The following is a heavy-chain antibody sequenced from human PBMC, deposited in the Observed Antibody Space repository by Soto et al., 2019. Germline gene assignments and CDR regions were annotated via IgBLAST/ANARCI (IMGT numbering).Heavy chain of an antibody. J-gene: IGHJ6*02. D-gene: IGHD4-17*01. CDR3: ARPTDYHCGMQV. CDR1: GYTFISYW. Sequence: PGESLKISCKASGYTFISYWIAWVRQMPGKGLEWMGIIHPGDSDTRYSASVQGQVTMSVDKSISTAYLQWTSLKASDTAIYFCARPTDYHCGMQVWGQGTTVTVSS. CDR2: IHPGDSDT. V-gene: IGHV5-51*01.